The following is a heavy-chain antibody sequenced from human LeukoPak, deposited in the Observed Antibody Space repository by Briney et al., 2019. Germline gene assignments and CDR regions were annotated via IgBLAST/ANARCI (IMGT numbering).Heavy chain of an antibody. V-gene: IGHV5-51*01. CDR1: GYSFTSYW. CDR3: ARRVVNNRNWYFDL. J-gene: IGHJ2*01. Sequence: GESLKISCKGSGYSFTSYWIGWVRQMPGKGLEWMGIISPDDSDTRYSPSFQGQVTISADKSISTAYLQWSSLKASDTAMYYCARRVVNNRNWYFDLWGRGTLVTVSS. CDR2: ISPDDSDT. D-gene: IGHD4-23*01.